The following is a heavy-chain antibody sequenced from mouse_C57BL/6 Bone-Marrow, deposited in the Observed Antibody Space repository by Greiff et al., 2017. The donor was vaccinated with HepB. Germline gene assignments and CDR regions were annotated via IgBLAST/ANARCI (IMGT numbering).Heavy chain of an antibody. V-gene: IGHV1-59*01. CDR2: IDPSDSYT. CDR1: GYTFTSYW. D-gene: IGHD4-1*01. CDR3: ASAWDEGDY. Sequence: QVQLQQPGAELVRPGASVKLSCKASGYTFTSYWMHWVKQRPGQGLEWIGVIDPSDSYTNYNQKFKGKATLTVDTSSSTAYMQLSSLTSEDSAVYYCASAWDEGDYWGQGTTLTVSS. J-gene: IGHJ2*01.